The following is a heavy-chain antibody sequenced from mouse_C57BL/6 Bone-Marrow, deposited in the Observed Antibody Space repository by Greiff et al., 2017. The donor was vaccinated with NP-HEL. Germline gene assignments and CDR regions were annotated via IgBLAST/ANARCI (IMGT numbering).Heavy chain of an antibody. V-gene: IGHV1-69*01. CDR3: AREGGYYGSKDN. J-gene: IGHJ3*01. CDR1: GYTFTSYW. D-gene: IGHD1-1*01. CDR2: IDPSDSYT. Sequence: VQLQQPGAELVMPGASVKLSCKASGYTFTSYWMHWVKQRPGQGLEWIGEIDPSDSYTNYNQKFKGKSTLTVAKSSSTAYMQLSSLTSEDSAVYYCAREGGYYGSKDNWGQGTLVTVSA.